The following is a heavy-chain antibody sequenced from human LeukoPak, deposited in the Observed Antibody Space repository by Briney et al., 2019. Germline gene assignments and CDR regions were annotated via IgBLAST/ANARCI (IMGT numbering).Heavy chain of an antibody. Sequence: SETLSLTCTVSGGSISSYYWSWIRQPPGKGLEWIGYIYYSGSTNYNPSLKSRVTISVDTSKNQFSLKLSSVTAADTAVYYCAREPIVVVVAATKLYYYYYYMDVWGKGTTVTISS. J-gene: IGHJ6*03. D-gene: IGHD2-15*01. V-gene: IGHV4-59*12. CDR1: GGSISSYY. CDR2: IYYSGST. CDR3: AREPIVVVVAATKLYYYYYYMDV.